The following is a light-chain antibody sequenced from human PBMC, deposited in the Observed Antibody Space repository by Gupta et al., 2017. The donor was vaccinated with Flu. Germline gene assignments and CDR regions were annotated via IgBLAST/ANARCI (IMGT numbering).Light chain of an antibody. CDR1: QSLLHTDGKTF. CDR3: MQSTHLPWT. CDR2: EVS. V-gene: IGKV2D-29*01. J-gene: IGKJ1*01. Sequence: ISCKSRQSLLHTDGKTFLFWYLQKPGQPPQPLIYEVSNRFSGVPVRFSGSGSGTDFTLKISRVEAEDVGLYFCMQSTHLPWTFGQGTKVEIK.